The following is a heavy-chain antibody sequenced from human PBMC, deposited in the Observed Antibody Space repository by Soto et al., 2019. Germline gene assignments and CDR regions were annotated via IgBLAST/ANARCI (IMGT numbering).Heavy chain of an antibody. D-gene: IGHD3-3*01. CDR2: IYWNDDK. J-gene: IGHJ5*02. CDR1: GFSLSTSGVG. CDR3: AHIAPYYDFWSGYYQAPWFDP. Sequence: SGPTLVNPTQTLTLTCTFSGFSLSTSGVGVGWIRQPPGKALEWLALIYWNDDKRYSPSLKSRLTITKDTSKNQVVLTMTNMDPVDTATYYCAHIAPYYDFWSGYYQAPWFDPWGQGTLVTVSS. V-gene: IGHV2-5*01.